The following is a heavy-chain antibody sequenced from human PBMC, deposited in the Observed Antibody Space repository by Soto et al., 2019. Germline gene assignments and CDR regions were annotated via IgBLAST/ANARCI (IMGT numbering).Heavy chain of an antibody. J-gene: IGHJ4*02. CDR3: TSGDGGPTDS. CDR1: GFTFSNAW. CDR2: IKSKTDGGTT. Sequence: GGSLRLACAASGFTFSNAWLNWVRQAPGRGLEWVGRIKSKTDGGTTDYAAPVKGRFTISRDDSKKTLYLQMNSLKPEDTAVYSCTSGDGGPTDSWGQQTLFTGSS. V-gene: IGHV3-15*07.